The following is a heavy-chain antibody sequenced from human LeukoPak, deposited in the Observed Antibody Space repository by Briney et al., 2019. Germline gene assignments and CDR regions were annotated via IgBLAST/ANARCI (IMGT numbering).Heavy chain of an antibody. CDR1: GFTFDDYA. J-gene: IGHJ4*02. V-gene: IGHV3-9*01. D-gene: IGHD2-15*01. CDR2: ISWNSGSI. Sequence: GGSLRLSCAASGFTFDDYAMHWARQAPGKGLEWVSGISWNSGSIGYADSVKGRFTISRDNAKNSLYLQMNSLRAEDTALYYCAKDRSSGGSCYDYWGQGTLVTVSS. CDR3: AKDRSSGGSCYDY.